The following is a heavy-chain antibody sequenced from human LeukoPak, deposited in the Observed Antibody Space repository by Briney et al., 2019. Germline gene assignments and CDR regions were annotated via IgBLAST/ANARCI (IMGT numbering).Heavy chain of an antibody. CDR2: IYHSGST. V-gene: IGHV4-39*07. D-gene: IGHD3-3*01. J-gene: IGHJ4*02. Sequence: SETLSLTCTVSGGSISSSSYYWGWIRQPPGKGLEWIGSIYHSGSTYYNPSLKSRVTISVDTSKNQFSLKLSSVTAADTAVYYCARVRDVTIFGVVPRGYFDYWGQGTLVTVSS. CDR1: GGSISSSSYY. CDR3: ARVRDVTIFGVVPRGYFDY.